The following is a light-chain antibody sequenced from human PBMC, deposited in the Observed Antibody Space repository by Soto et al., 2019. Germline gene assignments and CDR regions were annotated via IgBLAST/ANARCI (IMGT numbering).Light chain of an antibody. V-gene: IGLV2-14*01. CDR2: EVR. Sequence: QSVLTQPACVSGSPGQSITISRTGTSSDVGGYNHVSWYQQHPGKAPKLIIYEVRNRPSGVSNRLSGSKSGNTASLTISGLQADDEADYYCCSYTRSSIRVFGGWPKVTVL. CDR3: CSYTRSSIRV. CDR1: SSDVGGYNH. J-gene: IGLJ3*02.